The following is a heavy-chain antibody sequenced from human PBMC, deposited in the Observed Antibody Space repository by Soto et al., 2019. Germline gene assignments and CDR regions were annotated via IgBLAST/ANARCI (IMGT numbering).Heavy chain of an antibody. Sequence: QVQLVQSGAEVKKPGASVKVSCKASGYTFTSYDINWVRQATGQGLEWMGWMNPNSGNTGYAQKFQGRXTXTXYTSISTAYMELSSLRSEDTAVYYCARERTVAGNDYWGQGTLVTVSS. CDR1: GYTFTSYD. J-gene: IGHJ4*02. V-gene: IGHV1-8*01. CDR3: ARERTVAGNDY. CDR2: MNPNSGNT. D-gene: IGHD6-19*01.